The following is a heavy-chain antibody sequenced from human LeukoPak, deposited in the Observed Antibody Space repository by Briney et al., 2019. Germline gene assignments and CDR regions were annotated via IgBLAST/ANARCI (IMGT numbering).Heavy chain of an antibody. CDR1: GGSISSYY. CDR2: IYYSGST. V-gene: IGHV4-59*01. Sequence: SETLSLTCTVSGGSISSYYWSWIRQPPGKGLEWIGYIYYSGSTNYNPSLKSRVTISVDTSRNQFSLKLSSVTAADTAVYYCAREFSGNFDYWGQGTLVTVSS. J-gene: IGHJ4*02. D-gene: IGHD6-19*01. CDR3: AREFSGNFDY.